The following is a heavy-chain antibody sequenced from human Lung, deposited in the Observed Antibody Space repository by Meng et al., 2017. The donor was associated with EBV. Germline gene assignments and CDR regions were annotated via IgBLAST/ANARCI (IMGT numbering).Heavy chain of an antibody. CDR3: ARSTFDY. V-gene: IGHV6-1*01. CDR1: EDNVSSQRAA. Sequence: QVQVQPSGPGLENASQTLPQTCAISEDNVSSQRAAWNWIRLSPARGLEWLGRTNYRYKWYNDDAVSVKSRITINPYTSKNQFSLQLNSVTPEDTAVYYCARSTFDYWGQGTLVTVSS. J-gene: IGHJ4*02. CDR2: TNYRYKWYN. D-gene: IGHD1-26*01.